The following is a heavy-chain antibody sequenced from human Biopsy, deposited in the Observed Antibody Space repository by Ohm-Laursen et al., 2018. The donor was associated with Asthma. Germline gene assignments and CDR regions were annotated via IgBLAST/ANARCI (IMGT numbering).Heavy chain of an antibody. CDR2: VGSDESYT. CDR1: GFTFMTYG. D-gene: IGHD6-19*01. Sequence: SLRLSCAAPGFTFMTYGMHWVRQVPGKGLEWVATVGSDESYTDHADSVKGRSTISRDNSKNTLYLQMNSLRAEDTAVYYCSREEPTSGWYQGSILRWGQGTLVTVSS. CDR3: SREEPTSGWYQGSILR. J-gene: IGHJ4*02. V-gene: IGHV3-30*02.